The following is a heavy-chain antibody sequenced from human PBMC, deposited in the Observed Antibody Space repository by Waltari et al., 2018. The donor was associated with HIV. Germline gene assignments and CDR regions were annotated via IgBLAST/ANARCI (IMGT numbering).Heavy chain of an antibody. J-gene: IGHJ4*02. CDR3: ARKGHDYDTSGYYPFGY. V-gene: IGHV1-8*01. CDR2: MNPHSGNT. Sequence: QVRLVQSGAEVKKPGASVKVSCKASGYTFTSYDLHWLRQDTGQGLEWMGWMNPHSGNTDYAQKFQGRITMTRDTSLSTAYLELDSLTSEDTAVYYCARKGHDYDTSGYYPFGYWGQGTLVTVSS. D-gene: IGHD3-22*01. CDR1: GYTFTSYD.